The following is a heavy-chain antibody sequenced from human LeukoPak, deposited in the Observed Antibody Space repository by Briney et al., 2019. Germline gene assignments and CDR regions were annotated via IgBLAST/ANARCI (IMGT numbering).Heavy chain of an antibody. Sequence: PGGSLRPSCAASGFTFSYYYMSWIRQAPRKGLEWVSYISSSGSTIYYADSVKGRFTISRDNAKNSLYLQMNSLRAEDTAVYYCASQHCSGGSCLYNYWGQGTLVTVSS. V-gene: IGHV3-11*01. CDR1: GFTFSYYY. CDR3: ASQHCSGGSCLYNY. J-gene: IGHJ4*02. CDR2: ISSSGSTI. D-gene: IGHD2-15*01.